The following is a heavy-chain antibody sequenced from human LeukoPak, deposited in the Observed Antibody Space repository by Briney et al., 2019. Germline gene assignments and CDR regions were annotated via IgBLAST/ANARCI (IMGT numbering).Heavy chain of an antibody. Sequence: GRSLRLSCAASGFTFDDYAMHWVRQAPGKGQEWVSGTSWNSGSIGYADSVKGRFTISRDNAKNSLYLQMNSLRAEDMALYYCAKDILPGIAAAGAIDYWGQGTLVTVSS. CDR2: TSWNSGSI. D-gene: IGHD6-13*01. V-gene: IGHV3-9*03. J-gene: IGHJ4*02. CDR1: GFTFDDYA. CDR3: AKDILPGIAAAGAIDY.